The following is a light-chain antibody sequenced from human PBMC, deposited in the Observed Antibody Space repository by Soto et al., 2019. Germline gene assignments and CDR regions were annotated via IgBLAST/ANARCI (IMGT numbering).Light chain of an antibody. V-gene: IGLV2-14*01. J-gene: IGLJ1*01. Sequence: QSALTQAASVSGSPGQSITISCTGSSSDVGVYNYVSWYQQHPGKAPKFLIYEVSNRPSGVSDRFSGSKSDNTASLTISGLQAEDEAVYYCSSYTGKGTLVFGPGTKLTVL. CDR3: SSYTGKGTLV. CDR2: EVS. CDR1: SSDVGVYNY.